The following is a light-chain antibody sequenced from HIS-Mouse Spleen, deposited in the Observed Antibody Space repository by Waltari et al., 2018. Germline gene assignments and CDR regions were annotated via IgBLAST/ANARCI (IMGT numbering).Light chain of an antibody. CDR3: CSYAGSYTLV. Sequence: QSALTQPRSVSGSPGQSVTISCTATSSDVGGYNYLSWYQQHPGKAPKLMIYDVSKRPSGVPDRFSGSKSGNTASLTISGLQAEDEADYYCCSYAGSYTLVFGGGTKLTVL. V-gene: IGLV2-11*01. CDR2: DVS. J-gene: IGLJ2*01. CDR1: SSDVGGYNY.